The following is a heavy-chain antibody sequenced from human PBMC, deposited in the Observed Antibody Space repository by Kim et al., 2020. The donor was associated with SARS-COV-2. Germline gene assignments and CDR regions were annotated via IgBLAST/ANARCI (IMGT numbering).Heavy chain of an antibody. D-gene: IGHD1-26*01. J-gene: IGHJ4*02. V-gene: IGHV1-3*01. Sequence: ASVKVSCKASGYTFTSYAMHWVRQAPGQRLEWMGWINAGNGNTKYSQKFQGRVTITRDTSASTAYMELSSLRSEDTAVYYCARGPLLLSSFDYWGQGTLVTVSS. CDR2: INAGNGNT. CDR3: ARGPLLLSSFDY. CDR1: GYTFTSYA.